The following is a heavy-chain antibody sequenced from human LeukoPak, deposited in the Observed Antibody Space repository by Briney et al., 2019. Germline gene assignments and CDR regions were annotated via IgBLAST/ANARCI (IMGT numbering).Heavy chain of an antibody. Sequence: GGSLRLSCAASGFTFNTYWMSWVRQAPGKGLEWVANIKQDGSEKYYADSVKGRFTISRDNAKNSLYLQMNTLRVEDTAVYYCAQGGATISDYWGQGTLVTVSS. CDR1: GFTFNTYW. CDR3: AQGGATISDY. D-gene: IGHD5-12*01. V-gene: IGHV3-7*01. CDR2: IKQDGSEK. J-gene: IGHJ4*02.